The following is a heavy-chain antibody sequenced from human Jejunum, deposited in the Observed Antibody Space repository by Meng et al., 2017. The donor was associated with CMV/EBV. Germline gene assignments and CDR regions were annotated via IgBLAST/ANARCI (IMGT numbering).Heavy chain of an antibody. Sequence: EMQLLESGGGLVHGGGSLRLSCTASGFTVSTYGMSWVRQAPGKGLEWVSAITDGGTGTYYADSVKGRFTISRDNSKNTLYLQMNSLRAEDTAVYYCAKDSPILTVWGQGTLVTVSS. CDR1: GFTVSTYG. V-gene: IGHV3-23*01. CDR3: AKDSPILTV. D-gene: IGHD3-9*01. J-gene: IGHJ4*02. CDR2: ITDGGTGT.